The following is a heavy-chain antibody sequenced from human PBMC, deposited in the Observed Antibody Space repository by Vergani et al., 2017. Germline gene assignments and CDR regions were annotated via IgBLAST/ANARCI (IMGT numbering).Heavy chain of an antibody. D-gene: IGHD3-22*01. Sequence: QVQLVQSGAEVKKPGASVKVSCKASGYTFTGYYMHWVRQAPGQGLEWMGWINPSVGSTSYAQKFQGRVTMTRDTSTSTVYMELSSLRSEDTAVYYCARDYYYDSSGYYYDSLFGYWGQGTLVTVSS. CDR2: INPSVGST. V-gene: IGHV1-46*01. J-gene: IGHJ4*02. CDR1: GYTFTGYY. CDR3: ARDYYYDSSGYYYDSLFGY.